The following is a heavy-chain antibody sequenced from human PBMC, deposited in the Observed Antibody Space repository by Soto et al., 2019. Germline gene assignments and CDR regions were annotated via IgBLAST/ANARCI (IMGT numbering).Heavy chain of an antibody. Sequence: QVQLVQSGAEVKKPGSSVKVSCQASVGTFSSYAISWVRQAPGQGLEWMVEIIPIFGTANYAQKFQGRVTITADESTSTAYMEMSSLRSEDTAVYYCARDRGPSSGYYPYWFDPWGKGTLVSVSS. D-gene: IGHD3-22*01. CDR2: IIPIFGTA. J-gene: IGHJ5*02. CDR1: VGTFSSYA. V-gene: IGHV1-69*12. CDR3: ARDRGPSSGYYPYWFDP.